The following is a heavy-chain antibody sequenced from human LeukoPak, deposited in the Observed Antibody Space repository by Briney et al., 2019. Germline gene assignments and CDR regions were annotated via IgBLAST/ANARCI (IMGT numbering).Heavy chain of an antibody. V-gene: IGHV4-59*01. J-gene: IGHJ4*02. CDR2: IYYSGST. Sequence: SETLSLTCTVSGGSISSYYWSWIRQPPGKGLEWIGYIYYSGSTNYNPSLTSRVTISVDTSKNQFSLKLSSVTAADTAVYYCARVRLLTTYYFDYWGQGTLVTVSS. CDR3: ARVRLLTTYYFDY. D-gene: IGHD3-3*01. CDR1: GGSISSYY.